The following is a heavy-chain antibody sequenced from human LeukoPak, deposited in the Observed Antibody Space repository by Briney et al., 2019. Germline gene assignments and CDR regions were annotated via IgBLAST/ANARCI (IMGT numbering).Heavy chain of an antibody. CDR2: IYYSGST. CDR3: ARSSGYSSSWYSQSYGMDV. J-gene: IGHJ6*02. CDR1: GGSISSYY. V-gene: IGHV4-59*08. Sequence: SETLSLTCTVSGGSISSYYWSWIRQPPGKGLEWIGYIYYSGSTNYNPSLKSRVTISVDTSKNQFSLKLSSVTAADTAVYYCARSSGYSSSWYSQSYGMDVWGQGTTVTVSS. D-gene: IGHD6-13*01.